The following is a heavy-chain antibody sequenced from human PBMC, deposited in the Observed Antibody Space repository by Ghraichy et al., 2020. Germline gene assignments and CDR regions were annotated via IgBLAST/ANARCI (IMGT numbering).Heavy chain of an antibody. V-gene: IGHV4-34*01. CDR3: AGRRAAPNYWVVDL. Sequence: SETLSLSCAVYGGSFSGYNSSWIRRPPGKGLEWIGAVNHGGSTNYNPSLKSRVTISVDTSKNQFSLKLRSLTAADTAVYYCAGRRAAPNYWVVDLWGRGTLGTVSS. J-gene: IGHJ2*01. D-gene: IGHD6-6*01. CDR1: GGSFSGYN. CDR2: VNHGGST.